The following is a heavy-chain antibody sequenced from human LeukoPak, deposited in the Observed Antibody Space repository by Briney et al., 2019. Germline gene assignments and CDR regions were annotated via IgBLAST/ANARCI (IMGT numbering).Heavy chain of an antibody. Sequence: SETLSLTCTVSGVSINSHYWSWIRQPPGKGLEWIGFIYDSGSANYRSSLESRVTMTLDTSKNQFSLKLNSVTAADTALYYCAKRSSSGYSNYFDYWGQGTLVTVSS. J-gene: IGHJ4*02. CDR3: AKRSSSGYSNYFDY. D-gene: IGHD3-22*01. CDR1: GVSINSHY. CDR2: IYDSGSA. V-gene: IGHV4-59*11.